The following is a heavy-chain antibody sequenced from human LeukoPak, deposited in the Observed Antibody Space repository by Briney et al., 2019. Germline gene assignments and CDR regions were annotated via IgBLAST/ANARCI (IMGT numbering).Heavy chain of an antibody. Sequence: SETLSLTCTVSGGSISSYYWSWIRQPPGKGLEWIGYIYYSGSTNYNPSLKSRVTISVDTSKNQFSLKLSSVTAAGTAVYYCARAAYDYVWGSYRRAYFDYWGQGTLVTVSS. CDR1: GGSISSYY. V-gene: IGHV4-59*01. CDR3: ARAAYDYVWGSYRRAYFDY. CDR2: IYYSGST. D-gene: IGHD3-16*02. J-gene: IGHJ4*02.